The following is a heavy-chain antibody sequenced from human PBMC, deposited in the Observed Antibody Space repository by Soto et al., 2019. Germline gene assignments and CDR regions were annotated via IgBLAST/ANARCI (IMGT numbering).Heavy chain of an antibody. V-gene: IGHV1-69*06. CDR2: ISPVIGTT. CDR1: GDIFDNYA. J-gene: IGHJ5*02. Sequence: SVKVSCKASGDIFDNYAISWARQAPGQGLEWLGGISPVIGTTHYAQRFQGRLTITADRSTMTTYMELSGLKSEDTAIYFCARDYSGYDPALNRFDPWGQGTLVTVSS. D-gene: IGHD5-12*01. CDR3: ARDYSGYDPALNRFDP.